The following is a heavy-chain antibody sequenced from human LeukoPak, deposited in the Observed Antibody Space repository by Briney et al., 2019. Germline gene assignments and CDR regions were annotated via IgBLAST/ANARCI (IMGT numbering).Heavy chain of an antibody. Sequence: GGSLRLSCAASGFSVSSSYMSWVRQAPGKGLEWVSLIYSGGSTYYADSVKGRFTISRDNSKNTMFLQMNSLRDEDTAVYYCARVIEARHFDYWGQGTLVTVSS. CDR3: ARVIEARHFDY. CDR2: IYSGGST. CDR1: GFSVSSSY. D-gene: IGHD6-6*01. J-gene: IGHJ4*02. V-gene: IGHV3-66*01.